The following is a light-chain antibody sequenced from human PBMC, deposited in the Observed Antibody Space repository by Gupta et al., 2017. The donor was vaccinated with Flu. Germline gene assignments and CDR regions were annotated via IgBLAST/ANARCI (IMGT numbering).Light chain of an antibody. CDR2: STN. V-gene: IGLV8-61*01. J-gene: IGLJ2*01. Sequence: QTVVTQEPSFSVSPGATVTLTCALHSGSVSTYFYPSWYQQAPGQPPRTLIYSTNIRSSGVPDRFSGSILGNKAALTITGAQTEDECHYFCMLYMNTTIFFGGGTKLTVL. CDR1: SGSVSTYFY. CDR3: MLYMNTTIF.